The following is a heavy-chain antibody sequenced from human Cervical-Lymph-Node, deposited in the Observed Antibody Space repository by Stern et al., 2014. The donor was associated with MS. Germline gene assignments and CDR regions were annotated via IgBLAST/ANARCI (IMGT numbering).Heavy chain of an antibody. CDR3: ARSRIAAAPFGGWFDP. V-gene: IGHV1-18*01. CDR2: ISAFNGNT. Sequence: VHLVESGAEVKKPGASVKVSCKASGYTFTSYGINWVRQAPGQGLYWMGWISAFNGNTDYAQKLQGRVTMTTDTSTSTAYMELRTLRSDDTAVYYCARSRIAAAPFGGWFDPWGQGTLVTVSS. CDR1: GYTFTSYG. D-gene: IGHD6-13*01. J-gene: IGHJ5*02.